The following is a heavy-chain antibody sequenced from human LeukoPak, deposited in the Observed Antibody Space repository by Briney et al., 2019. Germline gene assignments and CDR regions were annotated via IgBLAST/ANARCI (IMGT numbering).Heavy chain of an antibody. D-gene: IGHD6-19*01. J-gene: IGHJ4*02. V-gene: IGHV3-48*03. CDR3: ARLVAGTGNY. CDR1: GFTFSSYE. Sequence: GGSLRLSCAASGFTFSSYEMNWVRQAPGKGLEWVSYISSSGSTIYYADSVKGRLTISRDNAKNSLYLQMNSLRAEDTAVYYCARLVAGTGNYWGQGTLVTVSS. CDR2: ISSSGSTI.